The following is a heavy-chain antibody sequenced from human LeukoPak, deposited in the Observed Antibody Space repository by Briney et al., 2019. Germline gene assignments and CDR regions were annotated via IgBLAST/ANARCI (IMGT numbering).Heavy chain of an antibody. CDR1: GGTFSSYA. V-gene: IGHV1-69*13. Sequence: GASVKVSCKASGGTFSSYAISWVRQAPGQGLEWMGGIISIFGTANYAQKFQGRVKITADESTSTAYMELSSLRSEDTAVYYCARVTDYYDSSGGDFDYWGQGTLVTVSS. CDR3: ARVTDYYDSSGGDFDY. CDR2: IISIFGTA. J-gene: IGHJ4*02. D-gene: IGHD3-22*01.